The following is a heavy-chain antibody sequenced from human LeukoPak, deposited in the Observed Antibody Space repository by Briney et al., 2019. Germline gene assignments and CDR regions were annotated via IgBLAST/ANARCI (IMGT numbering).Heavy chain of an antibody. CDR1: GFTVSSNY. D-gene: IGHD6-13*01. Sequence: PGGSLRLSCAASGFTVSSNYMSWVRQAPGKGLEWVSVIYSGGSTYYADSVKGRFTISRDNSKNTLYLQMNSLRAEDTAVYYCAKVRNAYSSSWELDYWGQGTLVTVSS. V-gene: IGHV3-53*05. CDR3: AKVRNAYSSSWELDY. CDR2: IYSGGST. J-gene: IGHJ4*02.